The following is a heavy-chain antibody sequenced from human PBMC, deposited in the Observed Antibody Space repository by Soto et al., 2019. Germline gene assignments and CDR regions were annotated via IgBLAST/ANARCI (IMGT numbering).Heavy chain of an antibody. J-gene: IGHJ4*02. Sequence: QVQLQESGPGLVKPSETLSLTCTVSGGSISSYYWSWIRQPPGKGLEWIGYIYYSGSTNYNPSLNSRFTISVDTSKHKFSLKLSSVTAADTAVYYCARVYGDYLDYWGQGTLVTVSS. V-gene: IGHV4-59*01. CDR2: IYYSGST. CDR1: GGSISSYY. CDR3: ARVYGDYLDY. D-gene: IGHD4-17*01.